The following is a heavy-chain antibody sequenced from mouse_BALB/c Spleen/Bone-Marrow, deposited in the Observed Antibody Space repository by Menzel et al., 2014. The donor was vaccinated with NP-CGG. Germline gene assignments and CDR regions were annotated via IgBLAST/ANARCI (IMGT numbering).Heavy chain of an antibody. D-gene: IGHD2-4*01. CDR2: IWAGGST. CDR1: GFSLTTYG. V-gene: IGHV2-9*02. Sequence: VKLMESGPGLVAPSQSLSITCTVSGFSLTTYGVHWVRQPPGKGLEWLGVIWAGGSTNYNSALMSRLSISKDSSKSQVFLKMNSLQTDDTAMYYCARAHYDYVLFDYWGQGTTLTVSS. J-gene: IGHJ2*01. CDR3: ARAHYDYVLFDY.